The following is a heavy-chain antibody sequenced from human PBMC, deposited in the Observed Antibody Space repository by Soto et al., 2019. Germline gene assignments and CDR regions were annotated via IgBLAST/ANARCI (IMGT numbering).Heavy chain of an antibody. CDR2: ISGSGGST. CDR3: AKDPAAVSYYYDSSGYFDY. J-gene: IGHJ4*02. CDR1: GFTFSSYA. V-gene: IGHV3-23*01. Sequence: GGSLRLSCAASGFTFSSYAMSCVRQAPGKGLEWVSAISGSGGSTYYADSVKGRFTISRDNSKNTLYLQMNSLRAEDTAVYYCAKDPAAVSYYYDSSGYFDYWGQGTLVTVSS. D-gene: IGHD3-22*01.